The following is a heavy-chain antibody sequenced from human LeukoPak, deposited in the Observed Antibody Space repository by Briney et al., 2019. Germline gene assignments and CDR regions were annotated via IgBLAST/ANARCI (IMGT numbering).Heavy chain of an antibody. CDR2: ISYDGSNK. V-gene: IGHV3-30-3*01. CDR3: ARAVKNLGYCSGGSCPWPMF. CDR1: GFTFSSYA. D-gene: IGHD2-15*01. Sequence: GGSLRLSCAASGFTFSSYAMHWVRQAPGKGLEWVAVISYDGSNKYYADSVKGRFTISRDNSKNTLYLQMNSLRAEDTAVYYCARAVKNLGYCSGGSCPWPMFWGQGTLVTVSS. J-gene: IGHJ4*02.